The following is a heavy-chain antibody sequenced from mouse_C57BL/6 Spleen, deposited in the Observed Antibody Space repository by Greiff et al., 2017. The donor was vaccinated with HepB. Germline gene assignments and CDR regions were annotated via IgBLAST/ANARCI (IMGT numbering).Heavy chain of an antibody. Sequence: VQLQQSGAELARPGASVKLSCKASGYTFTSYGISWVKQRTGQGLEWIGEIYPRSGNTYYNEKFKGKATLTADKSSSTAYMELRSLTAEDSAVYFCARELRLQAMDYWGQGTSVTVSS. CDR2: IYPRSGNT. J-gene: IGHJ4*01. V-gene: IGHV1-81*01. CDR1: GYTFTSYG. CDR3: ARELRLQAMDY. D-gene: IGHD3-2*02.